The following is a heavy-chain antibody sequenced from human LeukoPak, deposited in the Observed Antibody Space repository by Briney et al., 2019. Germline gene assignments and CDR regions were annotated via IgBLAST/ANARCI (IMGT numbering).Heavy chain of an antibody. Sequence: SETLSLTCSVSGGSVSSGKYYWSWIRQTPGKGLEWIGYSFYSAITNYNPSFESRVTISVDTSTNQFSLKLTSVTAADTAVYYCAGLEFNWFDPWGQGILVTVSS. CDR1: GGSVSSGKYY. CDR2: SFYSAIT. V-gene: IGHV4-61*01. J-gene: IGHJ5*02. D-gene: IGHD3-10*01. CDR3: AGLEFNWFDP.